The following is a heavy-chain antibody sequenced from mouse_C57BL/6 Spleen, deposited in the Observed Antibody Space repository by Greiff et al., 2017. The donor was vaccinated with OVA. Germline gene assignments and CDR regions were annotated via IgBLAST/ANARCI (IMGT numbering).Heavy chain of an antibody. CDR2: IYPGDGDT. D-gene: IGHD2-2*01. Sequence: VQLQQSGPELVKPGASVKISCKASGYAFSSSWMNWVKQRPGKGLEWIGRIYPGDGDTNYNGKFKGKATLTADKSSSTAYMQLSSLTSEDSAVYFCARPYGYDAWFAYWGQGTLVTVSA. J-gene: IGHJ3*01. V-gene: IGHV1-82*01. CDR1: GYAFSSSW. CDR3: ARPYGYDAWFAY.